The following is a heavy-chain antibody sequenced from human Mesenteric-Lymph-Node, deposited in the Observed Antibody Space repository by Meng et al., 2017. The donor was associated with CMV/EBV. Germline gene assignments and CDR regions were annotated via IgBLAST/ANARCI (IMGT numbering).Heavy chain of an antibody. CDR2: KNPNSGNT. J-gene: IGHJ4*02. Sequence: GDTLTRMHGNWVRQTAGQGLKWMGLKNPNSGNTSSAQRFQGKVTMSRDNTISTAYMKLSSLRSEDTAVYYCARGGITIFGVIIATDYWGQGTLVTVSS. D-gene: IGHD3-3*01. V-gene: IGHV1-8*01. CDR3: ARGGITIFGVIIATDY. CDR1: GDTLTRMH.